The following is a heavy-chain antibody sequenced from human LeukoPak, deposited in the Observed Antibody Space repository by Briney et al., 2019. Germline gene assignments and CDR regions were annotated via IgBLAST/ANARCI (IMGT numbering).Heavy chain of an antibody. D-gene: IGHD5-12*01. Sequence: GRSLRLSCAASGFTFDDYAMHWVRQAPGKGLEWVSGISWNSGSIGYADSVKGRFTISRDNSKNTLYLQMNSLRAEDTAVYYCARDRVGYAQNAFDIWGQGTMVTVSS. CDR2: ISWNSGSI. V-gene: IGHV3-9*01. CDR1: GFTFDDYA. CDR3: ARDRVGYAQNAFDI. J-gene: IGHJ3*02.